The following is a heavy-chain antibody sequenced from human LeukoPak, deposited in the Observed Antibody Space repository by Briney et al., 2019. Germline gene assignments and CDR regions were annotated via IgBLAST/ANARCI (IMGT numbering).Heavy chain of an antibody. D-gene: IGHD5-18*01. CDR1: GGSISSYY. CDR2: IYTSGST. V-gene: IGHV4-4*07. CDR3: AVGRYSYGNYYYYGMDV. J-gene: IGHJ6*02. Sequence: PSETLSLTCTVSGGSISSYYWSWIRQPAGKGLEWIGRIYTSGSTNYNPSLKSRVTISVDTSKNQFSLKLSSVTAADTAVYYCAVGRYSYGNYYYYGMDVWGQGTTVTVSS.